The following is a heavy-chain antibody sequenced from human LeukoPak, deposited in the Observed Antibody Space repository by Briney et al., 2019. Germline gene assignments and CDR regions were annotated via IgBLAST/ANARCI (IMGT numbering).Heavy chain of an antibody. J-gene: IGHJ5*02. CDR2: IKPSSGAT. CDR3: AEVTFNWFDP. D-gene: IGHD2-21*02. V-gene: IGHV1-2*02. Sequence: ASVKVSFKALGYTCHDYYIHWVRQAPRQGIEWMGWIKPSSGATHYAPKFQGRVTMTRDTSISTAYMELTRVKFDDTAVYYCAEVTFNWFDPWGQGSLVTVSS. CDR1: GYTCHDYY.